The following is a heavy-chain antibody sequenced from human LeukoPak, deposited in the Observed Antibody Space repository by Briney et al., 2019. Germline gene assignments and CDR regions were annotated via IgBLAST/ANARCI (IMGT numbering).Heavy chain of an antibody. J-gene: IGHJ6*03. CDR3: XXXXXXXXXXLWFYYYYMDV. CDR2: IYYSGST. D-gene: IGHD5-18*01. Sequence: SETLSLTCTVSGGSISSSSYYWGWIRQPPGKGLEWIGSIYYSGSTYYNPSLKSRVTISVDTSKNQFSLKLSSVTAADTAVYYXXXXXXXXXXXLWFYYYYMDVWGKGTTVAASS. CDR1: GGSISSSSYY. V-gene: IGHV4-39*07.